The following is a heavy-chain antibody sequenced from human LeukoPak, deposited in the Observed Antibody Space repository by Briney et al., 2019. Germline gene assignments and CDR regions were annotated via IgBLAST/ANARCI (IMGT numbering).Heavy chain of an antibody. J-gene: IGHJ4*02. D-gene: IGHD5-18*01. Sequence: SETLSLTCTVSGGSVSSGSYYWSWIRQPPGKGLEWIGYIYYSGNTNYNPSLKSRVTISVDTSKNQFSLKLSSVTAADTALYYCARGSRGYSYGWGQGTLVTVPS. V-gene: IGHV4-61*01. CDR2: IYYSGNT. CDR1: GGSVSSGSYY. CDR3: ARGSRGYSYG.